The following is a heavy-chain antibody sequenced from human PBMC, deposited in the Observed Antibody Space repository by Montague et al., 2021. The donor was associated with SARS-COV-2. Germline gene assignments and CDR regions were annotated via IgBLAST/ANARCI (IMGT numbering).Heavy chain of an antibody. CDR1: GGSVISDTYF. CDR2: LYDSDTT. V-gene: IGHV4-61*01. CDR3: ARAASILSGFYNHGLDY. Sequence: SETLSLTRTVSGGSVISDTYFWSWIRQPPGKGLEWIAYLYDSDTTNNNPSFWIRVTMSSDRHKIQFSLKLTSVTEADTAVYYCARAASILSGFYNHGLDYWGQGTLVTVSS. D-gene: IGHD3-9*01. J-gene: IGHJ4*02.